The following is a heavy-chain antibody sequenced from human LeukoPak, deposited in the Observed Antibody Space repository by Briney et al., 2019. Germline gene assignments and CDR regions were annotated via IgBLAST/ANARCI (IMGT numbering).Heavy chain of an antibody. J-gene: IGHJ4*02. CDR1: GFTFDDYG. V-gene: IGHV3-20*04. D-gene: IGHD5-18*01. CDR2: INWNGGST. Sequence: GGSLRLSCAASGFTFDDYGMSWVRQAPGKGLEWVSGINWNGGSTGYADSVKGRFTISRDNAKNSLYLQVNSLRAEDTALYYCARSQKSIQLWFFDYWGQGTLVTVSS. CDR3: ARSQKSIQLWFFDY.